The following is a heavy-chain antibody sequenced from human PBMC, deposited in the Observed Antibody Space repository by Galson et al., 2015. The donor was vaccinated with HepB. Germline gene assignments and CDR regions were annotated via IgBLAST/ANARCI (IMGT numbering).Heavy chain of an antibody. CDR3: ARDDSSGYDTSTSYGMDV. CDR2: IYSGGST. CDR1: GFTVSSNY. D-gene: IGHD5-12*01. Sequence: SLRLSCAASGFTVSSNYMSWVRQAPGKGLEWVSVIYSGGSTYYADSVKGRFTISRHNSKNTLYLQMNSLRAEDTAEYYCARDDSSGYDTSTSYGMDVWGQGTTVTASS. V-gene: IGHV3-53*04. J-gene: IGHJ6*02.